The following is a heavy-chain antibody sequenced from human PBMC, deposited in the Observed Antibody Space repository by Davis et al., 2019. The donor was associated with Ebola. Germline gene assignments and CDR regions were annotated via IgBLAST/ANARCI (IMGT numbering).Heavy chain of an antibody. J-gene: IGHJ3*02. V-gene: IGHV4-39*07. D-gene: IGHD3-10*01. CDR3: ARGPTVQGLDI. CDR2: INHNGST. CDR1: GGSISSSSYY. Sequence: MPSETLSLTCAVSGGSISSSSYYWGWIRQPPGKGLEWIGEINHNGSTNYNPSLKSRVTISVDTSKNQFSLKLSSVTAADTAVYYCARGPTVQGLDIWGQGTMVTVSS.